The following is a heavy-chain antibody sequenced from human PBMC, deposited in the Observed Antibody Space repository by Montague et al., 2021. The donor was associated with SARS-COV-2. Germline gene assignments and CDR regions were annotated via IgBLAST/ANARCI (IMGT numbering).Heavy chain of an antibody. CDR3: ARAPMVRGVSPPQIALDI. Sequence: SLRLSCAASGFTFSSYAMYWVRQAPGKGLEYVSGIINNGGTTYYANSVKGRFTISRDNSENTLYLQMGSLRGEDMAVYYCARAPMVRGVSPPQIALDIWGRGTMVTVSS. V-gene: IGHV3-64*01. D-gene: IGHD3-10*01. CDR2: IINNGGTT. J-gene: IGHJ3*02. CDR1: GFTFSSYA.